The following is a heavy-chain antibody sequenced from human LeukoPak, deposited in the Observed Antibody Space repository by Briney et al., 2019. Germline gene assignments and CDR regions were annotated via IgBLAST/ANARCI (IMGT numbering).Heavy chain of an antibody. CDR1: GGSITSYY. J-gene: IGHJ6*02. Sequence: SETLSLTCTVSGGSITSYYWSWIRQPPGKGLEWIGYIYYSGSTNYNPSLKSRVTISVDTSKNQFSLKLSSVTAADTAVYYCARDRAQYSSSWYPLYYYYGMDVWGQGTTVTVSS. D-gene: IGHD6-13*01. CDR2: IYYSGST. CDR3: ARDRAQYSSSWYPLYYYYGMDV. V-gene: IGHV4-59*01.